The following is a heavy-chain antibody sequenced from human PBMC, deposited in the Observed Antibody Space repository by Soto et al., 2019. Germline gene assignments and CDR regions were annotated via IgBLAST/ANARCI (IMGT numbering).Heavy chain of an antibody. CDR3: ARGGYGDY. CDR2: ISAHNGNT. Sequence: QVHLVQSGAEVKKPGASVKVSCQGSGYAFTTYGITWVRQAPGQGLEWMGWISAHNGNTNYAQKLQGGVTVTRDTSTSTAYMELRSLRYDDTAVYYCARGGYGDYWGQGALVTVSS. D-gene: IGHD1-1*01. CDR1: GYAFTTYG. J-gene: IGHJ4*02. V-gene: IGHV1-18*01.